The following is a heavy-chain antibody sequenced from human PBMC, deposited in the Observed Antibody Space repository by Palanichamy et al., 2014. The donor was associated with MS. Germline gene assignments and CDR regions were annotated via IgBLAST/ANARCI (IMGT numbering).Heavy chain of an antibody. Sequence: QITLKESGLTLVKPTQTLTLTCTFSGFSLSTSGVGVGWIRQTPGKALEWLALIYWDDDKRYNPSLQSRVTITRDTSKSHVVLIMTNMDPVDTATYYCAYRPPGQLHSRWGPNWFDPWGQGTLVTVSS. D-gene: IGHD5-24*01. V-gene: IGHV2-5*02. J-gene: IGHJ5*02. CDR1: GFSLSTSGVG. CDR2: IYWDDDK. CDR3: AYRPPGQLHSRWGPNWFDP.